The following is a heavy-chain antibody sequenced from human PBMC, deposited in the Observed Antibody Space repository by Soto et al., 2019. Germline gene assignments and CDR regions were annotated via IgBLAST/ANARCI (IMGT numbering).Heavy chain of an antibody. CDR3: AKWLRGGSYYCDY. D-gene: IGHD3-10*01. V-gene: IGHV3-23*05. Sequence: PGWSLRLSCASSVFTFITYAMRWVRQAPGKGLECIALIYSNGRTFYADSVTGRFTISRDNSQNTVSLQMNSLSAEDTATYYCAKWLRGGSYYCDYWGQGALVTVSS. CDR1: VFTFITYA. CDR2: IYSNGRT. J-gene: IGHJ4*02.